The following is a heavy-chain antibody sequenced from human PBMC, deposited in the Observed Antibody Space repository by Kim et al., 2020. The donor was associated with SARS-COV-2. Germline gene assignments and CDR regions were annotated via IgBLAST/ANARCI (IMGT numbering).Heavy chain of an antibody. J-gene: IGHJ4*02. CDR3: TTVSGSGWLGWIY. D-gene: IGHD6-19*01. Sequence: YAAPVKGRFTISRDDSKNTLYLQMNSLKTEDTAVYYCTTVSGSGWLGWIYWGQGTLVTVSS. V-gene: IGHV3-15*01.